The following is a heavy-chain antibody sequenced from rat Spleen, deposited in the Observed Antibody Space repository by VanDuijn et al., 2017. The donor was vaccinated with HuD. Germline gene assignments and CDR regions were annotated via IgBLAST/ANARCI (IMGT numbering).Heavy chain of an antibody. CDR2: INSEGST. CDR3: ARDNNYKAY. V-gene: IGHV3-3*01. Sequence: EVQLQESGPGLVKPSQSLSLTCSVTFYSITSSYRWSWIRKFPGNKLEWMGYINSEGSTNYNPSLKSRISITRDTAKNQFFLQGRSVTTEDTATYYCARDNNYKAYWGQGVMVTVSS. CDR1: FYSITSSYR. D-gene: IGHD1-10*01. J-gene: IGHJ2*01.